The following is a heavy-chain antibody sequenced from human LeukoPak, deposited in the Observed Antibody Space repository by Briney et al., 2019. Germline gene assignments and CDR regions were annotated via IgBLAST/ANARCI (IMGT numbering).Heavy chain of an antibody. V-gene: IGHV1-2*02. CDR3: ARDNSVGGIAWWFDP. CDR1: GYTFTDYF. CDR2: INANSGGT. J-gene: IGHJ5*02. D-gene: IGHD1-26*01. Sequence: ASVKVSCKASGYTFTDYFMHWVRQAPGQGLEWMGWINANSGGTNSAQKFQGRVTMTWDTSITTAYMELSSLRSDDTAVYYCARDNSVGGIAWWFDPWGQGTLVTVSS.